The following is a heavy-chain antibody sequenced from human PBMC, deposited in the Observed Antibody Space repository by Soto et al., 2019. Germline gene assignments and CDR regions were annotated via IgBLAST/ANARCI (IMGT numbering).Heavy chain of an antibody. J-gene: IGHJ4*02. CDR2: VDSAGSGT. V-gene: IGHV3-74*01. CDR3: ATVFEH. Sequence: VPLVESGGGSVQPAGSLRLSCVASGITFSGYWMHWVRQVPGKGLVWVARVDSAGSGTSYADSVKGRFTISRDNATNTLSLQMDSLRVEDTAVYYCATVFEHWGQGIPVTVSS. CDR1: GITFSGYW.